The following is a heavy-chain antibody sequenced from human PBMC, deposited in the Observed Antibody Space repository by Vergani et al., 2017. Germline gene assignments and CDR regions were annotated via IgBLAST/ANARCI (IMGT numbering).Heavy chain of an antibody. D-gene: IGHD3-10*01. J-gene: IGHJ4*02. V-gene: IGHV4-59*10. CDR3: ARQIYYGSGSYYPGIYFDY. CDR1: GGSFSGYY. CDR2: IYTSGST. Sequence: QVQLQQWGAGLLKPSETLSLTCAVYGGSFSGYYWSWIRQPPGKGLEWIGRIYTSGSTNYNPSLKSRVTMSVDTSKNQFSLKLSSVTAADTAVYYCARQIYYGSGSYYPGIYFDYWGQGTLVTVSS.